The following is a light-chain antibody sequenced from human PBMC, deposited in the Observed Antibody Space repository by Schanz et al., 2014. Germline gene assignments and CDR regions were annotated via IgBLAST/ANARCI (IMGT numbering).Light chain of an antibody. CDR2: ATS. CDR3: QQTYTTPLT. CDR1: QNINIF. V-gene: IGKV1-39*01. Sequence: DIQMTQSPPSLSASVGDRVTMTCRASQNINIFLNWYQWKPGKAPKLLVFATSRFQGGVPSRFSGGGSGTDFTLTIDSVQPEDFGTYYCQQTYTTPLTFGGGTQLEIK. J-gene: IGKJ4*01.